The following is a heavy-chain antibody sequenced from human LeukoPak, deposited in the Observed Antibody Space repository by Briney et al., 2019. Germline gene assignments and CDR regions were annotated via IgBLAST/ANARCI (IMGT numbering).Heavy chain of an antibody. CDR3: ARERYDSSGYETYYFDY. CDR1: GGSISSGGYY. CDR2: IYCSGST. V-gene: IGHV4-31*03. Sequence: PSETLSLTCTVSGGSISSGGYYWSWIRQHPGKGLEWIGYIYCSGSTYYNPSLKSRVTISVDTSKNQFSLKLSSVTAADTAVYYCARERYDSSGYETYYFDYWGQGTLVTVSS. D-gene: IGHD3-22*01. J-gene: IGHJ4*02.